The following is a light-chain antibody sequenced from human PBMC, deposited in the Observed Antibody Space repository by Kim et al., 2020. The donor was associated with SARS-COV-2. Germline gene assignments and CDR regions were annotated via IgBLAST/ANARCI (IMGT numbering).Light chain of an antibody. CDR2: GKN. CDR3: NSRDSSSNHVV. V-gene: IGLV3-19*01. J-gene: IGLJ2*01. CDR1: SLRSYY. Sequence: AWGQTVRITCQGDSLRSYYARWYQQKPGQAPVLVIYGKNNRSSGIPDRFSGSSSGNTASLTITGAQAEDEADYYCNSRDSSSNHVVFGGGTKLTVL.